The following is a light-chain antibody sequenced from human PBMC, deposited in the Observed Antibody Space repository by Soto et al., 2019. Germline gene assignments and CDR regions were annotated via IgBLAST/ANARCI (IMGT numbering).Light chain of an antibody. CDR1: QSISSY. J-gene: IGKJ1*01. V-gene: IGKV1-39*01. CDR3: QQSYSTPRT. Sequence: IQMPQSPYSLSASLGDRVTITCRASQSISSYLNWYQQKPGKAPKLLIYAASSLQSGVPSRFSGSGSGTDFTLTISSLQPEDFATYYCQQSYSTPRTCGQGTKWIS. CDR2: AAS.